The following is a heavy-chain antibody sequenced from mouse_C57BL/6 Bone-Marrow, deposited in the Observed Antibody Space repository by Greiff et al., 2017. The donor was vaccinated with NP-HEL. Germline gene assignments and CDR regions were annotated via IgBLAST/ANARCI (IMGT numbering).Heavy chain of an antibody. CDR1: GFSLTSYG. V-gene: IGHV2-2*01. CDR2: IWSGGST. Sequence: QVHVKQSGPGLVQPSQSLSITCTVSGFSLTSYGVHWVRQSPGKGLEWLGVIWSGGSTDYNAAFISRLSISKDTSKSQVVFKMNRLQADDAAIYYCARNGLEAYWGQGTLVTVSA. J-gene: IGHJ3*01. D-gene: IGHD2-2*01. CDR3: ARNGLEAY.